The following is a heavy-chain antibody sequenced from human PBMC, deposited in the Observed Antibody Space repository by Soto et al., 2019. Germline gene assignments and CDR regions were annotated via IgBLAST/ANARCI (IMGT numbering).Heavy chain of an antibody. CDR3: ARGLLIPRGDYGENFDY. V-gene: IGHV1-18*01. CDR2: ISAYNGNT. Sequence: ASVKVSCKASGYTFTSYGISWVRQAPGQGLEWMGWISAYNGNTNYAQKLQGRVTMTTDTSTSTAYMELRSLRSDDTAVYYCARGLLIPRGDYGENFDYWGQGTLVTVSS. D-gene: IGHD4-17*01. CDR1: GYTFTSYG. J-gene: IGHJ4*02.